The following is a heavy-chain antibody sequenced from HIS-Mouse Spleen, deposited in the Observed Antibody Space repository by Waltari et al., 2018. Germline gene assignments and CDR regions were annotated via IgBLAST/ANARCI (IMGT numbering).Heavy chain of an antibody. CDR3: AREIPYSSSWYDWYFDL. Sequence: QLQLQESGPGLVKPSETLSLTRTVSGGPLSSRSYYWGWLRQPPGKGLEWIGSIYYSGSTYYNPSLKSRVTISVDTSKNQFSLKLSSVTAADTAVYYCAREIPYSSSWYDWYFDLWGRGTLVTVSS. V-gene: IGHV4-39*07. J-gene: IGHJ2*01. CDR1: GGPLSSRSYY. CDR2: IYYSGST. D-gene: IGHD6-13*01.